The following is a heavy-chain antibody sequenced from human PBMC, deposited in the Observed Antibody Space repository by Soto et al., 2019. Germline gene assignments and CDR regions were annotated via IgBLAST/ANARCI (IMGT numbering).Heavy chain of an antibody. V-gene: IGHV4-34*01. CDR3: ARRRLRFLEWLFYGMDV. Sequence: KPSETLSLTCAVYGGSFSGYYWSWIRQPPGKGLEWIGEINHSGGTNYNPSLKSRVTISVDTSKNQFSLKLSSVTAADTAVYYCARRRLRFLEWLFYGMDVWGQGTTVTVSS. CDR1: GGSFSGYY. J-gene: IGHJ6*02. CDR2: INHSGGT. D-gene: IGHD3-3*01.